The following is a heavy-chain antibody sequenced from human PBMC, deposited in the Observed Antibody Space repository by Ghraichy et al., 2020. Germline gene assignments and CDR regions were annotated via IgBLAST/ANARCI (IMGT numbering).Heavy chain of an antibody. V-gene: IGHV4-59*01. J-gene: IGHJ5*02. CDR2: MYYSGST. Sequence: SETLSLTCTVSGGSISSYYWSWIRQPPGKGLECVGYMYYSGSTNYNPSLKSRVTISVDTSKNQFFLKLSSVTAADTAVYYCARLQHNTRWKLAAVGKNRFDPWGQGTLVTVSS. CDR1: GGSISSYY. D-gene: IGHD1-1*01. CDR3: ARLQHNTRWKLAAVGKNRFDP.